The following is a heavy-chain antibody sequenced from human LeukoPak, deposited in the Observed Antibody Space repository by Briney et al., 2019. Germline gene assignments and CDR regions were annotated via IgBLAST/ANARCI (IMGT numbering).Heavy chain of an antibody. CDR1: GYTFTGYY. D-gene: IGHD5-12*01. J-gene: IGHJ4*02. CDR3: ARSDGYNLGDYFDY. Sequence: ASVKVSCKASGYTFTGYYMHWVRQAPGQGLEWMGWINPNSGGTNYAQKFQGRVTMTRDTSISTAYMELSRLRSDDTAVYYCARSDGYNLGDYFDYWGQGTLVTVSS. CDR2: INPNSGGT. V-gene: IGHV1-2*02.